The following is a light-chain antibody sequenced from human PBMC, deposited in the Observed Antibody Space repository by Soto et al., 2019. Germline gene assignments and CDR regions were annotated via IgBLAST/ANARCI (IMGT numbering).Light chain of an antibody. Sequence: EVVLTQSPATLSLSPGDRATLSCRASQSVSIDFAWYQQKPGQAPRLLIYDASNRATGIPARFSGSGSGTDFTLTISSIEPEDFAVYYCQHRHNFGTGTKVDIK. CDR1: QSVSID. V-gene: IGKV3-11*01. CDR3: QHRHN. CDR2: DAS. J-gene: IGKJ3*01.